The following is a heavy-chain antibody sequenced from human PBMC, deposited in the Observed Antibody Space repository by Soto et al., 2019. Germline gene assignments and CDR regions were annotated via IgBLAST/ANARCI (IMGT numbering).Heavy chain of an antibody. Sequence: QLQLQESGAGLVRPSQALSLTCTVSGGSISSGGYSWIWIRQPPGKGLEWIGHISYSGTTYYNPSLKSRVTVSGDKSMNQFSLRLSSVTAADTAVYYWARLGEDRVLLNEGAIDPWGQGTLVTVSS. D-gene: IGHD3-10*01. CDR1: GGSISSGGYS. CDR3: ARLGEDRVLLNEGAIDP. J-gene: IGHJ5*02. V-gene: IGHV4-30-2*01. CDR2: ISYSGTT.